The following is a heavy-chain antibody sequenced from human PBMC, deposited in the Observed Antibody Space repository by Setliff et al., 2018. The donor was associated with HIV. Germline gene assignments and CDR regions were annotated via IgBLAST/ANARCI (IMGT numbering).Heavy chain of an antibody. J-gene: IGHJ4*02. CDR2: VYYSGST. V-gene: IGHV4-31*02. D-gene: IGHD3-3*01. Sequence: SETLSLTCSVSGGSISSSGYYWSWIRQRPGKGLDWIGRVYYSGSTDYNPSLQSRATLSIDTSKNQFSLKLTSVIAADTAIYYCARGPFVLRFLERLVYFDYWGQGKLVTVSS. CDR3: ARGPFVLRFLERLVYFDY. CDR1: GGSISSSGYY.